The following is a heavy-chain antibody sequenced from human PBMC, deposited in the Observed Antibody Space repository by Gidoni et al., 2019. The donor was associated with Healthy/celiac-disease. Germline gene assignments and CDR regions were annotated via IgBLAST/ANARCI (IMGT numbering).Heavy chain of an antibody. J-gene: IGHJ4*02. Sequence: EVQLLESGGGLVQPGGSLRPSCAAPGFTLSSYAMSWVRQAPGKGLEWVSAISGSGGSTYYADSVKGRFTISRDNSKNTLYLQMNSLRAEDTAVYYCAKGHQWLVPSSFDYWGQGTLVTVSS. CDR2: ISGSGGST. CDR1: GFTLSSYA. D-gene: IGHD6-19*01. CDR3: AKGHQWLVPSSFDY. V-gene: IGHV3-23*01.